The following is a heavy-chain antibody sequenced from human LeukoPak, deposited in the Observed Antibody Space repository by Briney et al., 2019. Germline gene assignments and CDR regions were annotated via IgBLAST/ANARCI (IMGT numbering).Heavy chain of an antibody. CDR1: GFTFSSFG. CDR2: ISYDGGSK. CDR3: VTRSGSYYY. J-gene: IGHJ4*02. Sequence: GGSLRLSCAASGFTFSSFGMHWVRQAPGKGLEWVAVISYDGGSKYYADSVKGRFTISRDSSKNTLYLQVNSLRAEDTAVYYCVTRSGSYYYRGQGILVTVSS. D-gene: IGHD1-26*01. V-gene: IGHV3-30*03.